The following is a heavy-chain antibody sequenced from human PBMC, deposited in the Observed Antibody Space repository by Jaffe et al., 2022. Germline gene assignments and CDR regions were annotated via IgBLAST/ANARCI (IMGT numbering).Heavy chain of an antibody. CDR2: IYYSGST. J-gene: IGHJ4*02. D-gene: IGHD3-16*01. Sequence: QLQLQESGPGLVKPSETLSLTCTVSGGSISSSSYYWGWIRQPPGKGLEWIGSIYYSGSTYYNPSLKSRVTISVDTSKNQFSLKLSSVTAADTAVYYCARQHYDYIWGTLYYFDYWGQGTLVTVSS. V-gene: IGHV4-39*01. CDR1: GGSISSSSYY. CDR3: ARQHYDYIWGTLYYFDY.